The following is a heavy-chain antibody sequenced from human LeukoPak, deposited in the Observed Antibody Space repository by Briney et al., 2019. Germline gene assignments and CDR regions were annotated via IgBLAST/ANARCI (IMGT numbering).Heavy chain of an antibody. Sequence: PGGSLRLSCAASGFTFSGYWMHWVRQAPGKGLEWVAVISYDGSNKFYTASVKGRFTISRDNSKNTLYLQMNSLRAEDTAVYFCARDLSGPSFYWGQGTLVTVSS. CDR3: ARDLSGPSFY. CDR1: GFTFSGYW. CDR2: ISYDGSNK. V-gene: IGHV3-30*03. J-gene: IGHJ4*02. D-gene: IGHD2-15*01.